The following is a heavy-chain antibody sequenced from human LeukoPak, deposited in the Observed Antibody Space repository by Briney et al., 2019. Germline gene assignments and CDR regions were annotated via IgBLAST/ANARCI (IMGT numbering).Heavy chain of an antibody. CDR1: GFTFSSYA. CDR2: ISGSGGST. V-gene: IGHV3-23*01. CDR3: ANSIVVVPAARGDAFDI. Sequence: GGSLRLSCAASGFTFSSYAMSWVRQAPGKGLEWVSAISGSGGSTYYADSVKGRFTISRDNSKNTLYLQMNSLRAEDTAVYYCANSIVVVPAARGDAFDIWGQGTMVTVSS. J-gene: IGHJ3*02. D-gene: IGHD2-2*01.